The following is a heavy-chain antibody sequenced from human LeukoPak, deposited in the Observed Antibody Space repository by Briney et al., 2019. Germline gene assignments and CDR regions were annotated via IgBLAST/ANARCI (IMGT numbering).Heavy chain of an antibody. V-gene: IGHV4-31*03. CDR2: IYYSGST. CDR1: GGSISSGGYY. CDR3: ARVNGRVYYFNY. D-gene: IGHD4-17*01. J-gene: IGHJ4*02. Sequence: SETLSLTCTVSGGSISSGGYYWRWIRQHPGKGLEWIGYIYYSGSTYYNPSLKSRVTISVDTSKNQFSLKLSSVTAADTAVYYCARVNGRVYYFNYWGQGTLVTVSS.